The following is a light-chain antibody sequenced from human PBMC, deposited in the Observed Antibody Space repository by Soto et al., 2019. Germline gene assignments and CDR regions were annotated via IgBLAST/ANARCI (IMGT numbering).Light chain of an antibody. Sequence: DIQMTQSPSSLSASLGDRVTITCRASQSISTYLNWYQQKPGKAPKLLIYAASSLQSGVPSRFSGSGSGTDFTLTISSLQPEDFATYFCQESYSTLYTFGLGTKLEIK. CDR1: QSISTY. CDR3: QESYSTLYT. V-gene: IGKV1-39*01. CDR2: AAS. J-gene: IGKJ2*01.